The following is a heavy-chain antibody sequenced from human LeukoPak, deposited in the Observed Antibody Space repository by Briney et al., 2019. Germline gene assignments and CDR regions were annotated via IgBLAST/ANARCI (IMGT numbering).Heavy chain of an antibody. V-gene: IGHV3-23*01. CDR3: AKIKLREWELPRFDY. D-gene: IGHD1-26*01. J-gene: IGHJ4*02. CDR1: GFTFSSYA. CDR2: ISGSGGST. Sequence: GGSLRLSCAASGFTFSSYAMSWVRQAPGKGLEWVSAISGSGGSTYYADSVKGRFTISRDNSKNTLYLQMNSLRAEDTAVYYCAKIKLREWELPRFDYWGQGTLVTVSS.